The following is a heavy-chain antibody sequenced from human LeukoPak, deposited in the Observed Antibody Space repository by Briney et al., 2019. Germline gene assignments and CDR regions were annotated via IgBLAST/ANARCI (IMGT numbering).Heavy chain of an antibody. CDR3: AKGLGYSYGFDY. V-gene: IGHV3-30*02. CDR1: GFTFSSYG. Sequence: GGSLRLSCAASGFTFSSYGMHWVPQAPGKGLEWVAFIRYDGSNKYYADSVKGRFTISRDNSKNTLYLQMNSLRAEDTAVYYCAKGLGYSYGFDYWGQGTLVTVSS. D-gene: IGHD5-18*01. J-gene: IGHJ4*02. CDR2: IRYDGSNK.